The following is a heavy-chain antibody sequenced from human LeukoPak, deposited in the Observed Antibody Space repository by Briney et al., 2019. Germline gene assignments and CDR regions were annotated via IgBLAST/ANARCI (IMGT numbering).Heavy chain of an antibody. CDR3: AKDHYYGSGKYYFDY. J-gene: IGHJ4*02. D-gene: IGHD3-10*01. CDR2: IRYDGSNK. V-gene: IGHV3-30*02. Sequence: GGSLRLSCAASGFTFSSYGMHWVRQAPGKGLEWVAFIRYDGSNKYYADSVKGRFTISRDNSKNTLYLEMNSMRAEDTAVYYCAKDHYYGSGKYYFDYRGQGTLVTVSS. CDR1: GFTFSSYG.